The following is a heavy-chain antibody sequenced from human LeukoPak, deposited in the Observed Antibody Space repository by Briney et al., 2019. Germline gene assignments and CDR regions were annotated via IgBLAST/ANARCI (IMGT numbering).Heavy chain of an antibody. Sequence: SVKGRFTISRDNSKSTLYLQMNSLRGDDTAVYYCARDYGDYGLDYWGQGALVTVAS. D-gene: IGHD4-17*01. J-gene: IGHJ4*02. V-gene: IGHV3-23*01. CDR3: ARDYGDYGLDY.